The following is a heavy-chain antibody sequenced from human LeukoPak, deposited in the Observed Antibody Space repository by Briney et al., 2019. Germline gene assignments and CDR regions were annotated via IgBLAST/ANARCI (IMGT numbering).Heavy chain of an antibody. Sequence: SETLSLTCTVSGGSISSYYWSWIRQPAGKGLEWIGRIYTTGSTNYNPSLKSRVTMSVDTSKNQFSLKLTSVTAADTAVYYCARDIGYYYDSSGFDYWGQGTLVTVSS. CDR1: GGSISSYY. V-gene: IGHV4-4*07. CDR3: ARDIGYYYDSSGFDY. J-gene: IGHJ4*02. CDR2: IYTTGST. D-gene: IGHD3-22*01.